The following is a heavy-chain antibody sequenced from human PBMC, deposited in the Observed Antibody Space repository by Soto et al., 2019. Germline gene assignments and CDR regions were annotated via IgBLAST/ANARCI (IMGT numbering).Heavy chain of an antibody. Sequence: EASVKVSCKASGYTFTSYAMHWVRQAPGQRLEWMGWINAGNGNTKYSQKFQGRVTITRDTSASTAYMELSSLRSEDTAVYYCARDTRYSSGLAAFDYWGQGTLVTVSS. D-gene: IGHD6-19*01. CDR1: GYTFTSYA. V-gene: IGHV1-3*01. CDR2: INAGNGNT. CDR3: ARDTRYSSGLAAFDY. J-gene: IGHJ4*02.